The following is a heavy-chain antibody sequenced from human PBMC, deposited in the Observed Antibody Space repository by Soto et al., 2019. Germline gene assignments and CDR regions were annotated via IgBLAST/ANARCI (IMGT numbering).Heavy chain of an antibody. CDR2: IKQDGSEK. J-gene: IGHJ4*02. D-gene: IGHD6-13*01. V-gene: IGHV3-7*05. CDR3: ARRPLWISSSWYWSDY. CDR1: GFTFSSYW. Sequence: GGSLRLSCAASGFTFSSYWMSWVRQAPGKGLEWVANIKQDGSEKYYVDSVKGRFTISRDNAKNSLYLQMNSLRAEDTAVYYCARRPLWISSSWYWSDYWGQGTLVTVSS.